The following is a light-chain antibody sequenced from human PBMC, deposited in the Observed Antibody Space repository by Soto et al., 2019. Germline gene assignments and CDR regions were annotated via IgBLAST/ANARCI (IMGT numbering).Light chain of an antibody. CDR2: GAS. V-gene: IGKV3-20*01. Sequence: EIVLTQSPGTLSVSAGERATLSCRASQSVSSNYLAWYQQQRGQAPRLLISGASSRTTGIPTRFSGSGSGTDFTLTISSLEPEYFAAYYCQQYDTSSRTFGQGTKVEI. CDR3: QQYDTSSRT. J-gene: IGKJ1*01. CDR1: QSVSSNY.